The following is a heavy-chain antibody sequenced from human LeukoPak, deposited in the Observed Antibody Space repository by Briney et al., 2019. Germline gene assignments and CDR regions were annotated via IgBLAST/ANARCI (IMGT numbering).Heavy chain of an antibody. D-gene: IGHD6-19*01. CDR3: ARVISSGWPNFDY. J-gene: IGHJ4*02. Sequence: ASVKVSCKASGYTFTGYYMHWVRQAPGQGLEWMEWINPNSGGTNYAQKFQGRVTMTSDTSISTAYMELSRLRSDDTAVYYCARVISSGWPNFDYWGQGTLVTVSS. CDR1: GYTFTGYY. V-gene: IGHV1-2*02. CDR2: INPNSGGT.